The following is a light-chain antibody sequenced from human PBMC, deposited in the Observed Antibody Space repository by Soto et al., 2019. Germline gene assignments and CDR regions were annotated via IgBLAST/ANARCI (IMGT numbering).Light chain of an antibody. CDR3: QHYNNCPWT. J-gene: IGKJ1*01. CDR1: QDISNY. V-gene: IGKV1-33*01. Sequence: DIQMTQSPYSLSASVGDIVTITCQASQDISNYLNRYQQKPGKAPKLLIYDAANLETGVPSRFSGSGSGTEFNLTISSLQPGDSATYYCQHYNNCPWTFGEGTKVEIK. CDR2: DAA.